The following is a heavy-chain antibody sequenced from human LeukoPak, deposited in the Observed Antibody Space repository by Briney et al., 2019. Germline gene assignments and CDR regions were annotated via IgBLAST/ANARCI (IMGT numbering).Heavy chain of an antibody. CDR1: GYTFTVNY. CDR3: ARDSFRGNYCFDY. Sequence: ASVKVSCKASGYTFTVNYMHWVRQAPGQGPEWMGWINPNNGGTNYAQKFRDRVTMTRDTSISTAYMELSRLRPDDTAIYYCARDSFRGNYCFDYWGQGALVTVSS. V-gene: IGHV1-2*02. D-gene: IGHD3-10*01. CDR2: INPNNGGT. J-gene: IGHJ4*02.